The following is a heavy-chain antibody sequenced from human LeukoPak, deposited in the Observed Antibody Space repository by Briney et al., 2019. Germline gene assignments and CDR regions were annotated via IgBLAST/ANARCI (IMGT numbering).Heavy chain of an antibody. J-gene: IGHJ3*02. Sequence: SETLSLTCTVSGGSISSYYWSWIRQPPGKGLEWIGYIYYSGSTNYNPSLKSRVTISVDTSKNQFSLKLSSVAAADTAVYYCARGAEAQLRYFDWPPVAFDIWGQGTMVTVSS. V-gene: IGHV4-59*01. D-gene: IGHD3-9*01. CDR3: ARGAEAQLRYFDWPPVAFDI. CDR1: GGSISSYY. CDR2: IYYSGST.